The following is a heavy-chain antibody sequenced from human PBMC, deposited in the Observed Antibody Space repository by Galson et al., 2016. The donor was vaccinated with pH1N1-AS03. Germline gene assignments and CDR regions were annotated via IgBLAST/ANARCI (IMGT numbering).Heavy chain of an antibody. Sequence: SETLSLTCTVSGGSISSYYWSWIRQPAGKGLEWIGRIYTIGSTNYNPSLKTRVTMSLDTSKNQFSLKLSSVTAAGTAVYYCARAGPSGYADFDYWSQGILVTVSS. CDR1: GGSISSYY. CDR2: IYTIGST. D-gene: IGHD3-3*01. CDR3: ARAGPSGYADFDY. J-gene: IGHJ4*02. V-gene: IGHV4-4*07.